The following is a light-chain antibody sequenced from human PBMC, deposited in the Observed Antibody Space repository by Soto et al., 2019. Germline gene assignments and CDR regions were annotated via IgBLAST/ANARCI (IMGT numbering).Light chain of an antibody. CDR1: QSVDSSY. Sequence: EIVLTQSPGPLSLSPGEGVSLSCRASQSVDSSYLAWYHQKPGQAPRLLLYGASSRATGIPDRFSGSGSGSDCTLTISRVEPEDFAVYYCQQYGSSPWWTFGQGTKVEVK. CDR3: QQYGSSPWWT. V-gene: IGKV3-20*01. CDR2: GAS. J-gene: IGKJ1*01.